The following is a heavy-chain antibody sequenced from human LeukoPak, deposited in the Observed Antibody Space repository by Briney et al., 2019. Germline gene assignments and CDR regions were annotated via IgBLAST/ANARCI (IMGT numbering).Heavy chain of an antibody. CDR2: IIPIFGTA. J-gene: IGHJ3*02. CDR1: GGTFSSYA. CDR3: ARELDRRGAFDI. V-gene: IGHV1-69*05. Sequence: SVKVSCKASGGTFSSYAISWVRQAPGQGLEWMGGIIPIFGTANYAQKFQGRVTITTDESTSTAYMELSSLRSEDTAVYYCARELDRRGAFDIWGQGTMVTVSS.